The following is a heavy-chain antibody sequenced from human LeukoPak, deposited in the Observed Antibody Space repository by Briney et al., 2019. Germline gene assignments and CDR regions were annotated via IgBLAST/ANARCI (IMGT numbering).Heavy chain of an antibody. CDR2: IYYSGST. D-gene: IGHD6-13*01. CDR1: GVSVSSSSYY. J-gene: IGHJ4*02. V-gene: IGHV4-39*01. CDR3: GCSSSWYFFDY. Sequence: PSETLSLTCTVSGVSVSSSSYYWGWIRQPPGKGLEWIGSIYYSGSTYYNPSLKSRVTISVDTSKNQVSLKLSSVTAADTAVYYCGCSSSWYFFDYWGQGTLVTVSS.